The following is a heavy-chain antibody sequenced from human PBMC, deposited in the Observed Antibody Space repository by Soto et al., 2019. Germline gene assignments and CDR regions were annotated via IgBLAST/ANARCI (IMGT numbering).Heavy chain of an antibody. V-gene: IGHV3-74*01. CDR2: INGDGSST. Sequence: GGSLRLSCAASGFTFSTYWMHWVRQAPEKGLVWVSHINGDGSSTSYADSVKGRFTISRDNAKNTLYLQMYSLRAEDTAVYYCARDPPDYTNSYYMDVWGKGTTVTVSS. CDR1: GFTFSTYW. CDR3: ARDPPDYTNSYYMDV. J-gene: IGHJ6*03. D-gene: IGHD4-4*01.